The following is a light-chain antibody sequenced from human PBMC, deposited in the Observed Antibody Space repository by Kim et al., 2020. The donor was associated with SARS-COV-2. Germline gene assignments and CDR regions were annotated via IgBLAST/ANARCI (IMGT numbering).Light chain of an antibody. V-gene: IGKV3-11*01. CDR3: QQRSNWPSIT. CDR2: DAS. J-gene: IGKJ5*01. CDR1: QSVSSY. Sequence: SPGERATLSCRASQSVSSYLAWYQQKPGQAPRLLIYDASNRATGIPARFSGSGSGTDFTLTISSLESEDFAVYYCQQRSNWPSITFGQGTRLEIK.